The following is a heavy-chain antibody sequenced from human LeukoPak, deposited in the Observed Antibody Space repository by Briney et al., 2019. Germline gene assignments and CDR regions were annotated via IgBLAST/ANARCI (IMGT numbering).Heavy chain of an antibody. D-gene: IGHD7-27*01. CDR3: ARRDWGTYYTMDV. CDR1: GGSISSGGYY. Sequence: SQTLSLTCTVSGGSISSGGYYWNWIRQPPGKALEWIGNIYYSGATNYNPSLKSRLTISLDTSKNQFSLNLSSVTAADTAVYYCARRDWGTYYTMDVWGQGTTVTVSS. J-gene: IGHJ6*02. V-gene: IGHV4-61*08. CDR2: IYYSGAT.